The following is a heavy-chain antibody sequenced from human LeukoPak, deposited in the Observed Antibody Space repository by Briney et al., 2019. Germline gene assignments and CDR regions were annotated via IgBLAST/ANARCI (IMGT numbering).Heavy chain of an antibody. Sequence: GGSLRLSCAASGFTFSSYGMHWVRQAPGKGLEWVAVISYDGSNKYYADSVKGRFTISRDNSKNTLYLQMNSLRAEDTAVYYCAKDLDGSGSYYHDYWGQGTLVTVSS. D-gene: IGHD3-10*01. CDR2: ISYDGSNK. J-gene: IGHJ4*02. CDR1: GFTFSSYG. V-gene: IGHV3-30*18. CDR3: AKDLDGSGSYYHDY.